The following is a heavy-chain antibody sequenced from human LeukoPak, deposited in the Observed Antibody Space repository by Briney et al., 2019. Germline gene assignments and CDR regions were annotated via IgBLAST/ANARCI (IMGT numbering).Heavy chain of an antibody. J-gene: IGHJ4*02. CDR2: ISPSGGIT. CDR1: GFTFSSHG. D-gene: IGHD2-2*01. CDR3: ARSVVPAAPDQCFDY. V-gene: IGHV3-21*01. Sequence: GGTLRLSCAAPGFTFSSHGMNWVRQAPGKGLEWVSGISPSGGITYYTDSVKGRFTISRDNAKNSLYLQMNSLRAEDTAVYYCARSVVPAAPDQCFDYWGQGTLVTVSS.